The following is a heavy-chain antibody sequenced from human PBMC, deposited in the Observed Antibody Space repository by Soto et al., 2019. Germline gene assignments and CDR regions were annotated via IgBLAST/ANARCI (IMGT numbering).Heavy chain of an antibody. V-gene: IGHV4-59*01. J-gene: IGHJ2*01. Sequence: QVQLQESGPGLVKPSETLSLTCTVSGGSISSYYWSWIRQPPGKGLEWIGYMYYSESTNYNASLKSRVTISVDTYKKQFALKLSSVTAADTAVYYCARYFGYYDFWGRGTLVTVSS. D-gene: IGHD3-10*01. CDR1: GGSISSYY. CDR3: ARYFGYYDF. CDR2: MYYSEST.